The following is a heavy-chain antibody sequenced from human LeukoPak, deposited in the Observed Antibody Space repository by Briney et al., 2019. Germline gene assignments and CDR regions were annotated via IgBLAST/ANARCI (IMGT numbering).Heavy chain of an antibody. V-gene: IGHV3-48*01. CDR2: IFLGGDI. CDR1: GFNFTVYS. J-gene: IGHJ4*02. CDR3: ARRFDS. Sequence: GGSLRLSRVPSGFNFTVYSMIGVRQAPGGGVEWRSYIFLGGDIYYTDSVTGRFTVSRDITKNVLYLQMNCVRGEDTPVYHCARRFDSWGQGAIPTVSS.